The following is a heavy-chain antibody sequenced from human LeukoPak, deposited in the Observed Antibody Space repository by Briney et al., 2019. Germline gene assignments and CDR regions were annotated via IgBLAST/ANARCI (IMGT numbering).Heavy chain of an antibody. CDR2: INPNSGGT. J-gene: IGHJ4*02. V-gene: IGHV1-2*02. CDR1: GYTFTGYY. CDR3: ARDNHYYDSSGFSLGIDY. D-gene: IGHD3-22*01. Sequence: ASVKVSCKASGYTFTGYYMHWVRQAPGQGLEWMGWINPNSGGTNYAQKFQGRVTMTRDTSISTAYMELSRLRSDDTAVYYCARDNHYYDSSGFSLGIDYWGQGTLVTVSS.